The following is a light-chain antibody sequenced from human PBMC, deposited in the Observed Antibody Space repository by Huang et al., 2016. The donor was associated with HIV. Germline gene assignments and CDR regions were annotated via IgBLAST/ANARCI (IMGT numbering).Light chain of an antibody. Sequence: EIVLTQSPGTLSLSPGERATLSCRASQSISSRYLAWYQQRPGQAPRLLIYGASSRATGNPDRFRGSGAGTDFTLTISRLEPEDFAVYYCQQYGNSPPDTFGQGTKLEMK. CDR2: GAS. J-gene: IGKJ2*01. CDR1: QSISSRY. CDR3: QQYGNSPPDT. V-gene: IGKV3-20*01.